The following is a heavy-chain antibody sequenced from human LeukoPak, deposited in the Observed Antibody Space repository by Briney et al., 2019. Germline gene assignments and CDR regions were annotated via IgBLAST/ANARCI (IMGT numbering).Heavy chain of an antibody. CDR3: GRRISNWNVYIDK. V-gene: IGHV4-4*09. CDR2: IYSSGTT. D-gene: IGHD1-20*01. J-gene: IGHJ4*02. CDR1: GGSMTVSY. Sequence: ETLSLTCNVPGGSMTVSYRSWMREPLGKGVERIGHIYSSGTTNYNPSLQSPVNISLDTPKNQFTLRVNPPSAPGTGVYYCGRRISNWNVYIDKWGQGTLVTVSS.